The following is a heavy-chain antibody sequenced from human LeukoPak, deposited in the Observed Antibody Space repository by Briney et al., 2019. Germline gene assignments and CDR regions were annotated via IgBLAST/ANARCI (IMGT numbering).Heavy chain of an antibody. CDR2: INHSGST. CDR3: AREKTYYDILTGYRDEYYFDY. CDR1: GGSISSGSYY. Sequence: SQTLSLTCTVSGGSISSGSYYWSWIRQPPGKGLEWIGEINHSGSTNYNPSLKSRVTISVDTSKNQFSLKLSSVTAADTAVYYCAREKTYYDILTGYRDEYYFDYWGQGTLVTVSS. D-gene: IGHD3-9*01. J-gene: IGHJ4*02. V-gene: IGHV4-39*07.